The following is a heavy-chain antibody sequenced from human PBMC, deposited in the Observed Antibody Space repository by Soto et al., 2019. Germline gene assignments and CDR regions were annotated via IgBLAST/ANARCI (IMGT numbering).Heavy chain of an antibody. Sequence: EVQLVQSGAEVKKPGESLRISCKASGYSFPNSWISWVRQMPGKGLEWMARIDPSDSYINYNPSFQGHVTIPTDKSITTAYRQWSSLKASDTAMYYCARLSDANDGRGYWTFDSWGQGTMVTVSS. CDR3: ARLSDANDGRGYWTFDS. CDR1: GYSFPNSW. J-gene: IGHJ3*02. V-gene: IGHV5-10-1*01. D-gene: IGHD3-22*01. CDR2: IDPSDSYI.